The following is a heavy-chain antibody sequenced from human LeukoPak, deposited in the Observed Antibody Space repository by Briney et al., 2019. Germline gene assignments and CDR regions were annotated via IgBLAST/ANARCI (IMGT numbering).Heavy chain of an antibody. CDR1: GGSISSSSYY. CDR2: IYYSGST. J-gene: IGHJ4*02. Sequence: PSETLSLTCTVSGGSISSSSYYWGWIRQPPGKGLEWIGSIYYSGSTHYNPSLKSRVTISVDTSKNQFSLKLSSVTAADTAVYYCARDLGYGDPFDYWGQGTLVTVSP. D-gene: IGHD4-17*01. V-gene: IGHV4-39*07. CDR3: ARDLGYGDPFDY.